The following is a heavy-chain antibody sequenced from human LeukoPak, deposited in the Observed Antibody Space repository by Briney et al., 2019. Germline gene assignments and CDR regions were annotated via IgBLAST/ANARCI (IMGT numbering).Heavy chain of an antibody. CDR2: ISSSGSTI. V-gene: IGHV3-11*04. CDR3: ARDGIAVAAIPLRYFDY. CDR1: GFTFSDYY. Sequence: GGSLRLSCAASGFTFSDYYMSWIRQAPGRGLEWVSYISSSGSTIYYADSVKGRFTISRDNAKNSLYLQMNSLRAEDTAVYYCARDGIAVAAIPLRYFDYWGQGTLVTVSS. J-gene: IGHJ4*02. D-gene: IGHD6-19*01.